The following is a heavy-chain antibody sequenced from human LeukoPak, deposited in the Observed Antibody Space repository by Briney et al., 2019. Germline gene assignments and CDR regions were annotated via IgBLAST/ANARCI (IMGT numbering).Heavy chain of an antibody. J-gene: IGHJ3*02. Sequence: ASVKVSCKASGYTFTGYYMHWVRQAPGQGLEWMGWINPNSGGTNYAQKFQGRVTMTRDTSISTAYMELSRLRSDDTAVYYCARGRSDYGAFDAFDIWGQGTMVTVSS. D-gene: IGHD4-17*01. CDR1: GYTFTGYY. V-gene: IGHV1-2*02. CDR3: ARGRSDYGAFDAFDI. CDR2: INPNSGGT.